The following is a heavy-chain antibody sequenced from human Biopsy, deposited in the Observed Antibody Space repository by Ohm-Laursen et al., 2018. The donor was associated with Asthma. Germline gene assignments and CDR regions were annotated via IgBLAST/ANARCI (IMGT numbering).Heavy chain of an antibody. V-gene: IGHV1-69*01. D-gene: IGHD2/OR15-2a*01. Sequence: SSVKVSCKTSGDTFRTSAFSWVRQAPGQGLEWMGGVIPLLDTGDYAQKFQGRVTITADESTSTCYMELRSLTSEDTAVYYCASDFPKDYVRYNFQLWGQGTLVTVSS. CDR2: VIPLLDTG. CDR3: ASDFPKDYVRYNFQL. J-gene: IGHJ4*02. CDR1: GDTFRTSA.